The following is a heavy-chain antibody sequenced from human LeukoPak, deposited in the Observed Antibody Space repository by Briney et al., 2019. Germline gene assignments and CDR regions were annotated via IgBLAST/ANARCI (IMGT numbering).Heavy chain of an antibody. CDR3: AKRAMVRGVISISRAYYFDY. J-gene: IGHJ4*02. D-gene: IGHD3-10*01. CDR2: ISGSGGST. V-gene: IGHV3-23*01. Sequence: GGSLRLSCAASGFTFSSYAMSWVRQAPGKGLEWVSAISGSGGSTYYADSVKGRFTIFRDNSKNTLYLQMNSLRAEDTAVYYCAKRAMVRGVISISRAYYFDYWGQGTLVTVSS. CDR1: GFTFSSYA.